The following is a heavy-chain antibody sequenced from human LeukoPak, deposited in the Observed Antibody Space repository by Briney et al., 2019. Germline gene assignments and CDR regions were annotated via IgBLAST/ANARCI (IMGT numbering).Heavy chain of an antibody. Sequence: SETLSLTCTVSGGSISSYYWSWIRQPAGKGLEWIGRIYTSGTTNYNPSVTSRVTMSVDTSKNHFSLKLSSVTAADTAVYYCARGGPDSGSYYGVDYWGQGTLVTVSS. D-gene: IGHD3-10*01. J-gene: IGHJ4*02. CDR2: IYTSGTT. CDR3: ARGGPDSGSYYGVDY. CDR1: GGSISSYY. V-gene: IGHV4-4*07.